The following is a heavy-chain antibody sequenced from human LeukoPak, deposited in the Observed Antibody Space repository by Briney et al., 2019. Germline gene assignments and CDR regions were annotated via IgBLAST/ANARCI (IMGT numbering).Heavy chain of an antibody. CDR1: GGSISSYY. CDR3: ARYISSSQFSFDY. D-gene: IGHD6-6*01. Sequence: PSETLSLTCTVSGGSISSYYWGWIRQPPGKGLEWIGYIYYSGNTDYNPSLKSRVTISVDTSKNQFSLKLSSVTAADTAVYYCARYISSSQFSFDYWGQGTLVTVSS. CDR2: IYYSGNT. J-gene: IGHJ4*02. V-gene: IGHV4-59*01.